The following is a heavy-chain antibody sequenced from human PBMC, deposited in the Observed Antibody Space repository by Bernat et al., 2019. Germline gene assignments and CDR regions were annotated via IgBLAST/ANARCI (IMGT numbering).Heavy chain of an antibody. CDR3: ERHPTPGGYCTGGVCYTGDY. CDR1: GGSISSSSYY. Sequence: QLQLQESGPGLVKPSETLSLTCTVSGGSISSSSYYWGWIRQPPGKGLEWIGSIYYSGSTYYNPSLKSRVTISVDTSKNQFSLKLSSVTAADTAVYYCERHPTPGGYCTGGVCYTGDYWGQGTLVTVSS. D-gene: IGHD2-8*02. V-gene: IGHV4-39*01. J-gene: IGHJ4*02. CDR2: IYYSGST.